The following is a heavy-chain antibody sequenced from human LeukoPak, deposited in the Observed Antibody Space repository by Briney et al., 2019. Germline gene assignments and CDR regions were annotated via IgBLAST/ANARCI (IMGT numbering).Heavy chain of an antibody. J-gene: IGHJ6*02. CDR1: GFTFSSYG. Sequence: GGSLRLSCAASGFTFSSYGMHWVRQAPGKGLEWVAVIWYDGSNKYYADSVKGRFTISRDNSKNTLYLQMNSLRAEDTAVYYCAKDRGGSSTTYYYYYGMDVWGQGTTVTVSS. D-gene: IGHD2-15*01. CDR2: IWYDGSNK. CDR3: AKDRGGSSTTYYYYYGMDV. V-gene: IGHV3-30*02.